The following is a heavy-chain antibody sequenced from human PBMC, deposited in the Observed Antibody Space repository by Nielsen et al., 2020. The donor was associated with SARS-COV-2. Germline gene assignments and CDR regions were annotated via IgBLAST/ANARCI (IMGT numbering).Heavy chain of an antibody. V-gene: IGHV4-61*01. CDR3: ARDRGAGATWASDAFDI. D-gene: IGHD1-26*01. J-gene: IGHJ3*02. CDR1: GGSVSSGSYY. Sequence: SETLSLTCAVYGGSVSSGSYYWSWIRQPPGKGLEWIGYIYYSGSTNYNPSLKSRVTISVDTSKNQFSLKLSSVTAADTAVYYCARDRGAGATWASDAFDIWGQGTVVTVSS. CDR2: IYYSGST.